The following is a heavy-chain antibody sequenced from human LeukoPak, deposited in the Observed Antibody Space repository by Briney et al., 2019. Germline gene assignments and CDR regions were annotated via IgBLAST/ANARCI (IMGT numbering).Heavy chain of an antibody. V-gene: IGHV4-4*07. CDR3: ARDLGLWFGVYYNWFDP. J-gene: IGHJ5*02. D-gene: IGHD3-10*01. CDR1: GGSISSYY. Sequence: SETLSLTCTVSGGSISSYYWSWIRQPAGKGLEWIGRIYTSGSTNYNPSLKSRVTMSVDTSKNQFSLKLSSVTAADTAVYYCARDLGLWFGVYYNWFDPWGQGTLVTVSS. CDR2: IYTSGST.